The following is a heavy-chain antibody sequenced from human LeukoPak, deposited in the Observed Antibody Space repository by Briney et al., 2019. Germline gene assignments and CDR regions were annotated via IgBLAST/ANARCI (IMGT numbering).Heavy chain of an antibody. D-gene: IGHD3-10*01. CDR2: ISSTSSHI. V-gene: IGHV3-21*01. J-gene: IGHJ6*02. CDR3: ARGDYYLSVGGHRRGMDV. CDR1: GFTFSNYN. Sequence: GGSLRLSCAASGFTFSNYNMHWVRQAPGKGLEWVSYISSTSSHIYYADSVKGRFTISRDNANNSLSLQMNSLGAEDTAVYYCARGDYYLSVGGHRRGMDVWGQGTTVTVSS.